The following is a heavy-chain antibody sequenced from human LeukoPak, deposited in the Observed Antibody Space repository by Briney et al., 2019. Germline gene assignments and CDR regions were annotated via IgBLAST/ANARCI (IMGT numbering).Heavy chain of an antibody. CDR2: INHSGST. J-gene: IGHJ4*02. CDR1: GGSISSYY. CDR3: ARGPRIQLWLPRPVDY. Sequence: PSETLSLTCTVSGGSISSYYWSWIRQPPGKGLEWIGEINHSGSTNYNPSLKSRVTISVDTSKNQFSLKLSSVTAADTAVYYCARGPRIQLWLPRPVDYWGQGTLVTVSS. D-gene: IGHD5-18*01. V-gene: IGHV4-34*01.